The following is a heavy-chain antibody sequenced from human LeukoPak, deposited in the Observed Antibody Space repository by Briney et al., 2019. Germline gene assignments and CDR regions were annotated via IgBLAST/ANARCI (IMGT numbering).Heavy chain of an antibody. Sequence: ASVKVSCKASGYTFTSYDINWVRQATGQGLEWMGWMNPNSGNTGYAQKFQGRVTITTDESTSTAYMELSSLRSEDTAVYYCARTYYYDSSGYYEYDYWGQGTLVTVSS. J-gene: IGHJ4*02. D-gene: IGHD3-22*01. V-gene: IGHV1-8*01. CDR1: GYTFTSYD. CDR2: MNPNSGNT. CDR3: ARTYYYDSSGYYEYDY.